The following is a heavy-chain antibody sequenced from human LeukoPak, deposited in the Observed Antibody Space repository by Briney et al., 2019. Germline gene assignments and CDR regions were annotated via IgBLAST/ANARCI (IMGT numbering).Heavy chain of an antibody. CDR2: IGSSGGST. V-gene: IGHV3-23*01. J-gene: IGHJ4*02. D-gene: IGHD3-22*01. CDR3: AKSYSPYASSGYFRPPFDY. CDR1: GFTFSSYA. Sequence: GGSLRLSCVASGFTFSSYAMNWVRQAPGKGLEWVSTIGSSGGSTYYADSVKGRFTISRDNSKNTLYLQMNSLRAEDTAVYYCAKSYSPYASSGYFRPPFDYWGQGTLVTVSS.